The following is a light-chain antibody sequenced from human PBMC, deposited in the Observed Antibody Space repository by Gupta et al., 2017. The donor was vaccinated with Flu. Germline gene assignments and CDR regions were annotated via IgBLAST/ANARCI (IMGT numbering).Light chain of an antibody. Sequence: QSALPQPAPASASPGQSLTISCTGTTSDIGGFNYVSWYQQHPGKAPKLIIYEVSNRPSGVSDRFSGSKSGNTASLTISGLRAEDEADYYCSSYTSSNILDFYVLGTGTNVT. V-gene: IGLV2-14*01. CDR1: TSDIGGFNY. CDR3: SSYTSSNILDFYV. J-gene: IGLJ1*01. CDR2: EVS.